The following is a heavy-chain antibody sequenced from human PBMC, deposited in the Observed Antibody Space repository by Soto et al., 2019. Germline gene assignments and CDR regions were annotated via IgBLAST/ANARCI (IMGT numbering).Heavy chain of an antibody. CDR3: ARPTYYYDSSGPPAY. Sequence: PGGSLRLSCAASGFTFSTYSMNWVRQAPGKGLEWVSYISSSSRTIFYTDSVKGRFTVSRDNAKNSLYLQMNSLRAEDTAFYYCARPTYYYDSSGPPAYWGQGTLVTVSS. V-gene: IGHV3-48*01. J-gene: IGHJ4*02. CDR2: ISSSSRTI. D-gene: IGHD3-22*01. CDR1: GFTFSTYS.